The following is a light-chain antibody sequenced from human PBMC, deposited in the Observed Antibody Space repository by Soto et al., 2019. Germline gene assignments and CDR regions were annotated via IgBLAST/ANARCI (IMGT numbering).Light chain of an antibody. J-gene: IGKJ3*01. CDR2: DVS. V-gene: IGKV3-11*01. Sequence: EIVLTQSPATLSLSPGARATLSCRASQSVDNYLAWYQQKPGQAPRLLIYDVSNRATGTPARFSGSGSGTDFTLSISSLEPEDFAVYYCQQRSNRPRFTFGPGTKVDIK. CDR3: QQRSNRPRFT. CDR1: QSVDNY.